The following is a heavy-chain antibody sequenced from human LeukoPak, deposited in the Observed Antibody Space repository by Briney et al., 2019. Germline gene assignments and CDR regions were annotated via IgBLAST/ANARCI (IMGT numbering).Heavy chain of an antibody. V-gene: IGHV3-23*01. CDR1: GFTFSSYA. CDR2: ISGSGGST. J-gene: IGHJ4*02. D-gene: IGHD3-22*01. CDR3: AKGEEYYYDSSGYYGF. Sequence: GGSLRLSCAASGFTFSSYAMSWVRQAPGKGLEWVSAISGSGGSTYYADSVKGRFTISRDNSKNTLYLQMNSLRAEDTAVYYCAKGEEYYYDSSGYYGFWGQGTLVTVSS.